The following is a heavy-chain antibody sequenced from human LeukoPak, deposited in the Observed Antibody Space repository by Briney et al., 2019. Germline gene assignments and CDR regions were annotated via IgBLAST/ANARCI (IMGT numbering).Heavy chain of an antibody. CDR3: ARLDYYDSSGYLFDY. V-gene: IGHV4-59*08. CDR2: IYYSGST. Sequence: SETLSLTCTVSGGSISSYFWSWIRQPPGKGLEWIGYIYYSGSTNYNPSLKSRVTISVDTSNNHFSLKLSSVTAADTAVYYCARLDYYDSSGYLFDYWGQGTLVTVSS. J-gene: IGHJ4*02. CDR1: GGSISSYF. D-gene: IGHD3-22*01.